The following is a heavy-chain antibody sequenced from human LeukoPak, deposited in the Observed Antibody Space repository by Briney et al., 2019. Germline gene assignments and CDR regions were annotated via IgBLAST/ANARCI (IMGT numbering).Heavy chain of an antibody. Sequence: GESLKISCKGSGYRFTSYWIGWVRQMPGKGLEWMGIIYPGDSDTRYSPSFQGQVTISVDRSISTAYLQWSSLKASDTAMYYCARLPDSSRWYYDYWGQGTLVTVSS. CDR1: GYRFTSYW. CDR3: ARLPDSSRWYYDY. D-gene: IGHD6-13*01. J-gene: IGHJ4*02. CDR2: IYPGDSDT. V-gene: IGHV5-51*01.